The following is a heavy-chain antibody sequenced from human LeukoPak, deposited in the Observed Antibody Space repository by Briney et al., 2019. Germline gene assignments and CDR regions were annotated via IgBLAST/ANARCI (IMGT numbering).Heavy chain of an antibody. V-gene: IGHV3-7*01. Sequence: PGGSLRLSCAAPGFTFSSYWMSWVRQAPGKGLEWVANIKQDGSEKYYVDSVKGRFTISRDNSKNTLYLQMNSLRAEDTAVYYCARSGALRRWLQLLNSAYFDYWGQGTLVTVSS. J-gene: IGHJ4*02. D-gene: IGHD5-24*01. CDR3: ARSGALRRWLQLLNSAYFDY. CDR1: GFTFSSYW. CDR2: IKQDGSEK.